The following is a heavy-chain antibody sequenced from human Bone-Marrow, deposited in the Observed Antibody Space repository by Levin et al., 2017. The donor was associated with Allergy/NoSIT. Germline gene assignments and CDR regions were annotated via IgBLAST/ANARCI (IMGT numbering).Heavy chain of an antibody. CDR2: ITNSGRT. J-gene: IGHJ4*02. CDR1: GFTFSNYA. V-gene: IGHV3-23*01. Sequence: GESLKISCAASGFTFSNYAMSWVRQAPGKGLDWVSAITNSGRTYYADSVKGRFTVSRDNSKNTLYLQMNSLRADDTALYYCAKEMTTVVPVFDYWGQGTLVTVSS. D-gene: IGHD4-23*01. CDR3: AKEMTTVVPVFDY.